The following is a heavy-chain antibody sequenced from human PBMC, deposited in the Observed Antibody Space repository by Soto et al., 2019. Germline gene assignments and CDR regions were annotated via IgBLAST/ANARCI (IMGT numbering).Heavy chain of an antibody. D-gene: IGHD6-6*01. CDR3: ARDETSIAADLNWFDP. V-gene: IGHV4-4*07. CDR2: IYTSGST. Sequence: KPSETLSLTCTVSGGSISSCYWSWIRQPAGKGLEWIGRIYTSGSTNYNPSLKSRVTMSVDTSKNQFSLKLSSVTAADTAVYYCARDETSIAADLNWFDPWGQGTLVTVSS. CDR1: GGSISSCY. J-gene: IGHJ5*02.